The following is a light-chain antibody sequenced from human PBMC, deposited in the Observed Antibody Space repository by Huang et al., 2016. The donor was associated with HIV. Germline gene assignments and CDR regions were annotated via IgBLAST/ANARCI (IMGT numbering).Light chain of an antibody. CDR1: QSLGSGS. J-gene: IGKJ2*01. V-gene: IGKV3-20*01. CDR3: QRYGSSPPYT. Sequence: EVVLTQSPDTLSLSPGERATLSCRASQSLGSGSFAWYQQKPGQAPRLLIYATSTRPTGIPDRFSGSGSGTDFSLTVTRLEPEDFAVYYCQRYGSSPPYTFGQGTKLEI. CDR2: ATS.